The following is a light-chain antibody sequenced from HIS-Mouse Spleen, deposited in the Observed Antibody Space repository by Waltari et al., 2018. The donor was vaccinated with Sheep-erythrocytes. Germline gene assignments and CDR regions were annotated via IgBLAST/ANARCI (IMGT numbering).Light chain of an antibody. CDR3: QVWDSSSDHRV. CDR1: NIGSKS. J-gene: IGLJ2*01. V-gene: IGLV3-21*03. Sequence: SYVLTKPPSVSVAPGKTARITCGGNNIGSKSENRYQQKPGQAPVLVVYDDSDRPSGIPERFSGSNSGNTATLTISRVEAGDEADYYCQVWDSSSDHRVFGGGTKLTVL. CDR2: DDS.